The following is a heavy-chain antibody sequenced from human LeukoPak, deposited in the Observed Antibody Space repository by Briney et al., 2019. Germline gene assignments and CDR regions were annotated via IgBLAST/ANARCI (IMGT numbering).Heavy chain of an antibody. Sequence: SETLCLTCTVSGGSISTFSYYWGWIRQPPGKGLEWIGSIYYTGSTYYNPSLKSRVTISVDTSKNQFSLKLSSVTAADTAVYYCARPHGLMDVRGQGTTVTVSS. CDR1: GGSISTFSYY. CDR3: ARPHGLMDV. V-gene: IGHV4-39*01. CDR2: IYYTGST. J-gene: IGHJ6*02.